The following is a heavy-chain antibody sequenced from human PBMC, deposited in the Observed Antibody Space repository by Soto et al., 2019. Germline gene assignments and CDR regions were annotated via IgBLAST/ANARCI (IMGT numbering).Heavy chain of an antibody. CDR1: GFTFTTYA. D-gene: IGHD1-26*01. Sequence: EVQLLESGGGLVQPGGSLRLSCAVSGFTFTTYAMGWVRQAPGKGLEWVSGLSGSGNNTYYADSVKGRFTISRDNSKNTLYLQMNSLRAEDTALYYCANVSSKRSYHPLPYDSWGQGTLVTVSS. CDR3: ANVSSKRSYHPLPYDS. V-gene: IGHV3-23*01. J-gene: IGHJ4*02. CDR2: LSGSGNNT.